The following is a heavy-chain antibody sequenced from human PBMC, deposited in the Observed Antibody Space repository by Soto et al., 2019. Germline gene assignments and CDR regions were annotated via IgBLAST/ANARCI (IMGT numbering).Heavy chain of an antibody. J-gene: IGHJ3*02. Sequence: PGGSLRLSCAASGFTFSSYSMNWVRQAPGKGLEWASYISSSSSTIYYADSVKGRFTISRDNAKNSLYLQMNSLRAEDTAVYYCARASDTYDSSGYYSGAFDIWGQGTMVTVSS. CDR1: GFTFSSYS. CDR3: ARASDTYDSSGYYSGAFDI. CDR2: ISSSSSTI. V-gene: IGHV3-48*04. D-gene: IGHD3-22*01.